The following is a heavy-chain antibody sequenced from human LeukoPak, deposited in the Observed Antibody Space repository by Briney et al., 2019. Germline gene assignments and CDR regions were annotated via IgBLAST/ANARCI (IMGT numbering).Heavy chain of an antibody. Sequence: SVKVSCKASGGTFSSYAISWVRQAPGQGLEWMGGIIPIFGTANYAQKFQGRVTITADESTSTAYMELSSLRSEDTAAYYCARGVYGDYGIPPYYFDYWGQGTLVTVSS. J-gene: IGHJ4*02. D-gene: IGHD4-17*01. CDR2: IIPIFGTA. CDR1: GGTFSSYA. CDR3: ARGVYGDYGIPPYYFDY. V-gene: IGHV1-69*13.